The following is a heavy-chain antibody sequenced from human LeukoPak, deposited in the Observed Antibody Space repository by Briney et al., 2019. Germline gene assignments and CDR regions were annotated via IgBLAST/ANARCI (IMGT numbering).Heavy chain of an antibody. CDR1: GYTFTSYG. V-gene: IGHV1-18*01. D-gene: IGHD3-10*01. CDR3: ARLYYGTNWFDP. J-gene: IGHJ5*02. CDR2: ISAYNGNT. Sequence: ASVTVSCKASGYTFTSYGISWVRQAPGQGLEWMGWISAYNGNTNYAQKLQGRVTMTTDTSTSTAYMELRSLRSDDTAVYYCARLYYGTNWFDPWGQGTLVTVST.